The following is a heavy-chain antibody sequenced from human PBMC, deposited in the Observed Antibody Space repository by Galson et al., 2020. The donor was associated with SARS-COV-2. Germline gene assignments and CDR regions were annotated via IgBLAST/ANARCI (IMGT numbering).Heavy chain of an antibody. Sequence: GESLKISCAASGFTFSDYYMSWIRQAPGKGLEWVSYISSSGSTIYYADSVKGRFTISRDNAKNSLYLQMNSLRAEDTAVYYCARDYGFGELLGDYWGQGTLVTVSS. CDR1: GFTFSDYY. J-gene: IGHJ4*02. V-gene: IGHV3-11*04. CDR3: ARDYGFGELLGDY. CDR2: ISSSGSTI. D-gene: IGHD3-10*01.